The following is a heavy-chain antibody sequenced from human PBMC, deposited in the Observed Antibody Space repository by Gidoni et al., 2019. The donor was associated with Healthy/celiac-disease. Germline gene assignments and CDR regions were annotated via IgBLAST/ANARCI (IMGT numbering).Heavy chain of an antibody. D-gene: IGHD3-10*01. Sequence: EVQLLESGGGLVQPGGSRRLYCAASGGTFRSYDMGWVRQAPGKGLACVSAICCSGGSTYYADSVKGRFTISRVTSKNTLYLQMICLRAEYTAVYYCAKDWGITMVRSVISGSYWFDPWGQGTLVTVSS. CDR2: ICCSGGST. J-gene: IGHJ5*02. CDR3: AKDWGITMVRSVISGSYWFDP. V-gene: IGHV3-23*01. CDR1: GGTFRSYD.